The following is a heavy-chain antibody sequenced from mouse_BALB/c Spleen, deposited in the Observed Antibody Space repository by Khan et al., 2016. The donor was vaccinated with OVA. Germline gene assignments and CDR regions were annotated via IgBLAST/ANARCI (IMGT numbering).Heavy chain of an antibody. D-gene: IGHD1-1*01. CDR3: ARPYYFGPSYATMDD. CDR1: GYTFTNYW. Sequence: QVQLQQPGPELVRPGTSVKMSCKAAGYTFTNYWIGWINQRPGHGLEWIGDIYPGNGNTNYNEKFKGKATLTADKSSSTAYLQLSTLTSEDSAIYYCARPYYFGPSYATMDDWGQGTSVTVSS. CDR2: IYPGNGNT. J-gene: IGHJ4*01. V-gene: IGHV1-63*02.